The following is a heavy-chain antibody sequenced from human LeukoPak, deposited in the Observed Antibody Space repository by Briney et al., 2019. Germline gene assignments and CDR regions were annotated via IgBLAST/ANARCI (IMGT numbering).Heavy chain of an antibody. D-gene: IGHD1-1*01. CDR2: IYHSGST. J-gene: IGHJ6*03. Sequence: SGTLSLTCAVSGGSISSSNWWSWVRQPPGKGLEWIGEIYHSGSTNYNPSLKSRVTISVDKSKNQFSLKLSSVTAADTAVYYCARVSWFPGTSYYYMDVWGKGTTVTVSS. V-gene: IGHV4-4*02. CDR1: GGSISSSNW. CDR3: ARVSWFPGTSYYYMDV.